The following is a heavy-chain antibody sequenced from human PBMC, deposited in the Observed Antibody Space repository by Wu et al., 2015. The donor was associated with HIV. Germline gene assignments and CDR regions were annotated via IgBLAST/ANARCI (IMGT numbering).Heavy chain of an antibody. CDR2: IKPSGGAT. D-gene: IGHD6-13*01. J-gene: IGHJ3*02. CDR1: GYTFTSYN. Sequence: QVQLVQSGAEVKKPGASVKVSCTASGYTFTSYNMHWVRQAPGQGLEWMGIIKPSGGATNYAQKFQGRVTMTRDTSTSTVYMELSSLRSEDTAVYYCARVRLKQLASHAFDIWGQGTMVTVS. CDR3: ARVRLKQLASHAFDI. V-gene: IGHV1-46*01.